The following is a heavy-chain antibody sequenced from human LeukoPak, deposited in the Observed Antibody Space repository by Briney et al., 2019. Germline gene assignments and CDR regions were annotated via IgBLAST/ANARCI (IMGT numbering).Heavy chain of an antibody. CDR1: GFTFTSHP. J-gene: IGHJ4*02. Sequence: GGSLRLSRAASGFTFTSHPMNWVRQAPGKGLEWVSAISVNGDTTYYADSVKGRFTISRDNSKNTVCLQMNSLRAEDTAVYYCAKQLGYCSDGSCYFPYWGQGTLVTVSS. V-gene: IGHV3-23*01. D-gene: IGHD2-15*01. CDR3: AKQLGYCSDGSCYFPY. CDR2: ISVNGDTT.